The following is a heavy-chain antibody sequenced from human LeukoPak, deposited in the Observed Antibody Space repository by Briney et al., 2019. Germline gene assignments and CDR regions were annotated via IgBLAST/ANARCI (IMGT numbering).Heavy chain of an antibody. CDR3: AKDRKPYYYDSSGPHLGH. V-gene: IGHV3-30-3*01. J-gene: IGHJ1*01. D-gene: IGHD3-22*01. CDR2: ISYDGSNK. CDR1: GFTFSSYA. Sequence: GGSLRLSCAASGFTFSSYAMHWVRQAPGKGLEWVAVISYDGSNKYYADSVKGRFTISRDNSKNTLYLQMNSLRAEDTAVYYCAKDRKPYYYDSSGPHLGHWGQGTLVTVSS.